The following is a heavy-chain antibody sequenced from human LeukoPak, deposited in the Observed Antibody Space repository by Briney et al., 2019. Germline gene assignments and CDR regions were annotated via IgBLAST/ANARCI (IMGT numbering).Heavy chain of an antibody. D-gene: IGHD2-2*01. CDR3: ARHASFIPY. V-gene: IGHV3-23*01. CDR2: ISDSGGST. Sequence: GGSLRLSCVASGFTFSDYAMSCVRQAPGEALEWVSGISDSGGSTYYADSVKGRCTISRDNSKNTVSLQMNNLRAEDTAVYFCARHASFIPYWGQGTLVTVTS. J-gene: IGHJ4*02. CDR1: GFTFSDYA.